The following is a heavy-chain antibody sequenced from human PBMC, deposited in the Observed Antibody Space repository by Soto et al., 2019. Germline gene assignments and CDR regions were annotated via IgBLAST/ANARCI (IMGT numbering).Heavy chain of an antibody. D-gene: IGHD5-12*01. J-gene: IGHJ6*02. CDR3: ARDLRGYSQYYYYYYGMDV. CDR1: GGSISSYY. Sequence: SSETLSLTCTVSGGSISSYYWSWIRQPPGKGLEWIGYIYYSGSTNYNPSLKSRVTISVDTSKNQFSLKLSSVTAADTAVYYCARDLRGYSQYYYYYYGMDVWGQGTTVTVSS. CDR2: IYYSGST. V-gene: IGHV4-59*01.